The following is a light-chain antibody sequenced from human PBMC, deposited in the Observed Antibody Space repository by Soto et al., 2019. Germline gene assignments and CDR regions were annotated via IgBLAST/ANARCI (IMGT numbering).Light chain of an antibody. CDR2: GAS. V-gene: IGKV3-20*01. J-gene: IGKJ2*01. Sequence: EIVLTQSPGTLSLSPGETATLSCRASQSFSSNYLAWYQHKPGQAPRLLIYGASSRATGIPDRFSGSGSGTDFSLTISRLEPEDFAVDYCQQYGSSPPYTFGQGTKLEVK. CDR3: QQYGSSPPYT. CDR1: QSFSSNY.